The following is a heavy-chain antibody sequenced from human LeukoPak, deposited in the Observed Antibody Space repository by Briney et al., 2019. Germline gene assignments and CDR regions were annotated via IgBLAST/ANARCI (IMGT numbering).Heavy chain of an antibody. J-gene: IGHJ5*02. CDR3: ARGEYYDILTGYPEGYNWFDP. Sequence: GASVKVSCMASGYTFTGYYMHWVRQAPGQGLEWMGWINPNSGGTNYAQKFQGRVTMTRDTSISTAYMELSRLRSDDTAVYYCARGEYYDILTGYPEGYNWFDPWGQGTLVTVSS. CDR2: INPNSGGT. CDR1: GYTFTGYY. V-gene: IGHV1-2*02. D-gene: IGHD3-9*01.